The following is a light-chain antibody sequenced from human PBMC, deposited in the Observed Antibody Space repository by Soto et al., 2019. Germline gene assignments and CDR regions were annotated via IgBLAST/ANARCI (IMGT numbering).Light chain of an antibody. V-gene: IGKV3-20*01. Sequence: EIVMTQSPATLSLSPGERATLSCRASQSVISSLAWYQQKPGQAPRLLIYGASSRATGIPDRFSGSGSGTEFTLTISRLEPEDFEVYYCQQCGSSQWTFGQGTKVDIK. J-gene: IGKJ1*01. CDR2: GAS. CDR1: QSVISS. CDR3: QQCGSSQWT.